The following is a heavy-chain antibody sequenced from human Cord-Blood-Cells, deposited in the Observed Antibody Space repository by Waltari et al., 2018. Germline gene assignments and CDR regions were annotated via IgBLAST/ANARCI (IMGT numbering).Heavy chain of an antibody. D-gene: IGHD6-6*01. CDR2: ISYDGSNK. J-gene: IGHJ4*02. CDR3: AKDWNSSSSFDY. Sequence: QVQLVESGGGVVQPGRSPRLSCAASGFTFSSYGMHWIRQAPGKGQEWVEVISYDGSNKYYADSVKGRFTISRDNSKNTLYLQMNSLRAEDTAVYYCAKDWNSSSSFDYWGQGTLVTVSS. V-gene: IGHV3-30*18. CDR1: GFTFSSYG.